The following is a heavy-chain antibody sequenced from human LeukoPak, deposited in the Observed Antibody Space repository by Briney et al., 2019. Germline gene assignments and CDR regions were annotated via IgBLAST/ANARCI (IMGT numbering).Heavy chain of an antibody. J-gene: IGHJ5*02. CDR1: GVSISSSNSY. D-gene: IGHD5-12*01. Sequence: PSETLSLTCTVSGVSISSSNSYWGWIRQPPGKGLEWIGSIYYSGNTYYNASLKSRVTISVDTSKNQFSLKLSSVTAADTAVYYCARGTNDSGYVDFVSWFDPWGQGTLVTVSS. CDR2: IYYSGNT. V-gene: IGHV4-39*07. CDR3: ARGTNDSGYVDFVSWFDP.